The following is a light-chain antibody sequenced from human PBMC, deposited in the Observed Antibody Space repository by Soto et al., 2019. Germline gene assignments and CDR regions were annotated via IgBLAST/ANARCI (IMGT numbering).Light chain of an antibody. CDR2: YDD. CDR3: QVWDTTNPVI. CDR1: NIESKS. V-gene: IGLV3-21*02. J-gene: IGLJ2*01. Sequence: SYELTQPPSVSVAPGQTATITCGGNNIESKSVHWYQQRPGQAPVLVIYYDDDRPSGIPERFSGSKSGNTATLTTSRVEAGDEADYYCQVWDTTNPVIFGGGTKVTVL.